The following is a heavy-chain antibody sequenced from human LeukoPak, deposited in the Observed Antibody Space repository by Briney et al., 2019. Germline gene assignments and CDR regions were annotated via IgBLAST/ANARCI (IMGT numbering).Heavy chain of an antibody. J-gene: IGHJ6*03. CDR1: GYSISSGYY. CDR3: ASSTVTVTTRFYYYYYMDV. CDR2: IYHSGST. D-gene: IGHD4-17*01. V-gene: IGHV4-38-2*02. Sequence: SETLSLTCTVSGYSISSGYYWGWIRQPPGEGLEWIGSIYHSGSTYYNPSLKSRVTISVDTSKNQFSLKLSSVTAADTAVYYCASSTVTVTTRFYYYYYMDVWGKGTTVTVSS.